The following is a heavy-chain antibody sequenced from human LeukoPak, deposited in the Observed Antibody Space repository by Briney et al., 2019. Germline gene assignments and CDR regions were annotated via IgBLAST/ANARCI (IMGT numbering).Heavy chain of an antibody. V-gene: IGHV3-72*01. CDR2: SRNKANRYTT. J-gene: IGHJ3*01. CDR3: VRDAARGPFDL. CDR1: EVTLSDHY. Sequence: GGSLRLSCAASEVTLSDHYMDWVRQAPGKGLEWIGRSRNKANRYTTEYAASVIGRFTVSRDDSKNSLYLQMNSLKTGDTAMYFCVRDAARGPFDLWGQGTMVTVSS.